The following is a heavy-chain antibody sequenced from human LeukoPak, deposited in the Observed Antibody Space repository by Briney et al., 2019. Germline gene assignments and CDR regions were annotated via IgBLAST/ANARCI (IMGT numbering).Heavy chain of an antibody. V-gene: IGHV1-2*02. CDR1: GYTFTGNN. CDR3: AATFDDAFDI. J-gene: IGHJ3*02. CDR2: INPNSGGT. D-gene: IGHD3-10*01. Sequence: ASGKVSCKASGYTFTGNNMHWVRQAPGQGLEWMGWINPNSGGTNYAQKFQGRVTMTRDTAISTAYMELSRLRSDDTAVYYCAATFDDAFDIWGQGTMVTVSS.